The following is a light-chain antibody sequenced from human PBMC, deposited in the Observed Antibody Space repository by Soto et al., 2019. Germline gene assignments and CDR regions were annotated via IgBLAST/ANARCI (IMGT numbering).Light chain of an antibody. CDR2: GNS. V-gene: IGLV1-40*01. J-gene: IGLJ7*01. CDR3: QSYDSSLSGFAV. Sequence: QAVVTQPPSVSGAPGQRVTISCTGSSSNIGAGYYVHWYQQLPGTAPKLLIYGNSNRPSGVPDRFSGSKSGTSASLAITGLQAEDEADYYCQSYDSSLSGFAVFGGGTQLTVL. CDR1: SSNIGAGYY.